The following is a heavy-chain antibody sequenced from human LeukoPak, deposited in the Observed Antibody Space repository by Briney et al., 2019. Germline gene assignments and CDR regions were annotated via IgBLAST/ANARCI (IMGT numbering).Heavy chain of an antibody. Sequence: ASVKVSCKASGYTFTSYDINWVRQATGQGLEWMGWMNPNSGNTGYAQKLQGRVTMTRNTSISTAYMELSSLTSEDTAVYYCARAYSERYGLGYYYMDVWGKGTTVTISS. D-gene: IGHD1-26*01. J-gene: IGHJ6*03. CDR2: MNPNSGNT. CDR1: GYTFTSYD. CDR3: ARAYSERYGLGYYYMDV. V-gene: IGHV1-8*01.